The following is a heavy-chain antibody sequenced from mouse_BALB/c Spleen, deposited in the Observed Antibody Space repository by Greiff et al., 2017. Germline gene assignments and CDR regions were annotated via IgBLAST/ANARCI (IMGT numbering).Heavy chain of an antibody. D-gene: IGHD1-2*01. Sequence: EVKLEESGGGLVKPGGSLKLSCAASGFTFSDYYMYWVRQTPEKRLEWVATISDGGSYTYYPDSVKGRFTISRGNAKNNLYLQMSSLKSEDTAMYYCARAGDYYGYYAMDYWGQGTSVTVSS. CDR1: GFTFSDYY. CDR3: ARAGDYYGYYAMDY. CDR2: ISDGGSYT. J-gene: IGHJ4*01. V-gene: IGHV5-4*02.